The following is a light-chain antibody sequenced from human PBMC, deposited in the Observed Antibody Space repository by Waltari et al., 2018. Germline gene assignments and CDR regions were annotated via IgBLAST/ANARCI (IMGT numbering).Light chain of an antibody. V-gene: IGLV2-14*01. CDR3: SSYTTSTTLL. J-gene: IGLJ1*01. CDR2: DVG. CDR1: STYAGAYHF. Sequence: QSALTQPASVSGSPGQSLTIYCTGTSTYAGAYHFVSWYQQHPGKAPKLILYDVGNRPSGISHRFSASKSGNTASLTISGLQEEDEGEYYCSSYTTSTTLLFGTGTRLTVL.